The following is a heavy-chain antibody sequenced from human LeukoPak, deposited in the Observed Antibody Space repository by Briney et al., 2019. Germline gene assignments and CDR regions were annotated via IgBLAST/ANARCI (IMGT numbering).Heavy chain of an antibody. J-gene: IGHJ5*02. V-gene: IGHV1-69*13. CDR2: IIPRFGTA. D-gene: IGHD2-2*02. CDR1: RGTFSSYA. CDR3: ARDRPGRYCSSTSCYTASPFDP. Sequence: ASVKVSCMASRGTFSSYAISWVRQAPGQGLEWMGGIIPRFGTANYAQKFQGRVTITADESTSTAYMELSSLRSEDTAVYYCARDRPGRYCSSTSCYTASPFDPWGQGTLVTVSS.